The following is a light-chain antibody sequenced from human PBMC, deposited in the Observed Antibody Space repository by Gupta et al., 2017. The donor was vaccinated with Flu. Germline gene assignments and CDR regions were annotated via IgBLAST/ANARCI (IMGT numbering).Light chain of an antibody. Sequence: QSALTQPPSASGAPGPSTTITCTGTSSDIGAYKYVSWHQQHAGKAPKLIIYEVTKRPSGVPDRFSGSKSGNTASLTVSGLQAEDEGDYYCSSHTVSDTFVFGTGTAVTVL. CDR1: SSDIGAYKY. CDR3: SSHTVSDTFV. CDR2: EVT. J-gene: IGLJ1*01. V-gene: IGLV2-8*01.